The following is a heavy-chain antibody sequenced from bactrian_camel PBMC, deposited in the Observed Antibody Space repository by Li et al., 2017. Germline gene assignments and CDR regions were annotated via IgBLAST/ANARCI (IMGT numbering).Heavy chain of an antibody. CDR3: AADVRVSRYLGHCDFGA. CDR1: TSISRKH. CDR2: IYTLARSS. V-gene: IGHV3S54*01. Sequence: QLVESGGGSVQAGESLTLSCAISTSISRKHMAWFRQAPGKEREVVTGIYTLARSSYYPDSSVKGRFTISLDSTKNTLYLQMDALKPEDTGMYYCAADVRVSRYLGHCDFGAYGQGTQVTVS. D-gene: IGHD1*01. J-gene: IGHJ6*01.